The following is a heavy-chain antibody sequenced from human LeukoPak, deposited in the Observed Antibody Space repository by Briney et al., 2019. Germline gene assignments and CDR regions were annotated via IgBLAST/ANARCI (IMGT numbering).Heavy chain of an antibody. CDR2: ISYDGSNK. J-gene: IGHJ4*02. CDR3: ARSLGYSYGPLLFDY. V-gene: IGHV3-30*03. D-gene: IGHD5-18*01. Sequence: PGGSLRLSCAASGFTFSSYGMHWFRQAPGKGLEWVAVISYDGSNKYYADSVKGRFTISRDNSKNTLYLQMNSLRAEDTAVYYCARSLGYSYGPLLFDYWGQGTLVTVSS. CDR1: GFTFSSYG.